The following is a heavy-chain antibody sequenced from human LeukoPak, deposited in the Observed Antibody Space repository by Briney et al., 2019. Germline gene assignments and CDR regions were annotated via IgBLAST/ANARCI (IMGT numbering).Heavy chain of an antibody. Sequence: GGSLRLSCAASGFTFSSYGMHWVRQAPGKGLEWVAFIRYDGSNKYYADSVKGRFTISRDNSKNTLYLQMNSLRAEDTVVYYCAKDRRSSHRDYYGSGSFDYWGQGTLVTVSS. CDR2: IRYDGSNK. CDR3: AKDRRSSHRDYYGSGSFDY. V-gene: IGHV3-30*02. CDR1: GFTFSSYG. J-gene: IGHJ4*02. D-gene: IGHD3-10*01.